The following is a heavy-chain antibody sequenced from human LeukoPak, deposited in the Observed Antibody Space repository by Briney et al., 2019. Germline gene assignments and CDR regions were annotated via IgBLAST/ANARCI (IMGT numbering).Heavy chain of an antibody. Sequence: SETLSLTCTVSGVSITSFYWSWIRQPPGKGLEWIGYIYFSGSTNYNPSLKSRVTVSLDTTKNQVSLKLSSVSAADTAVYYCASTGYCIGGSCYSDYFDHWGQGTLVTVSS. CDR3: ASTGYCIGGSCYSDYFDH. CDR2: IYFSGST. D-gene: IGHD2-15*01. V-gene: IGHV4-59*08. J-gene: IGHJ4*02. CDR1: GVSITSFY.